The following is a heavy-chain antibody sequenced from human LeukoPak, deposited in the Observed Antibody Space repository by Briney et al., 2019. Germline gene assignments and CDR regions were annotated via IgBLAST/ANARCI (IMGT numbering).Heavy chain of an antibody. V-gene: IGHV3-48*03. J-gene: IGHJ4*02. D-gene: IGHD5-12*01. CDR2: ISSSGSTM. CDR3: ASEWQHFDY. CDR1: GFTFSSYE. Sequence: PGGSLRLSCAASGFTFSSYEMNWVRQAPGKGLEWVSYISSSGSTMYYADSVKGRFTISRDNAKNSLYLQMNSLRAEDTAVYYCASEWQHFDYWGQGTLVTVSS.